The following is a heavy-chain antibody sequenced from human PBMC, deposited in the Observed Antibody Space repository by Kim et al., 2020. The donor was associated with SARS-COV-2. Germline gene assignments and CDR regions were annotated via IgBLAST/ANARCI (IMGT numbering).Heavy chain of an antibody. D-gene: IGHD6-13*01. CDR2: IYYSGST. CDR3: ARLRYSSSWSGYYFDY. V-gene: IGHV4-59*01. Sequence: SETLSLTCTVSGGSISSYYWSWIRQPPGKGLEWIGHIYYSGSTNYNPSLKSRVTISVDTSKNQFSLKLSSVTAADTAVYYCARLRYSSSWSGYYFDYWGQGTLVTVSS. J-gene: IGHJ4*02. CDR1: GGSISSYY.